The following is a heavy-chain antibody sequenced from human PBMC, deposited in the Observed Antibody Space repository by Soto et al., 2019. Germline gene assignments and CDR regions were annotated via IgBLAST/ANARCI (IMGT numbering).Heavy chain of an antibody. CDR1: GLPFSSCS. D-gene: IGHD6-13*01. J-gene: IGHJ2*01. CDR3: AKDLRGPQAGSWYFDL. V-gene: IGHV3-23*01. CDR2: IVASGITT. Sequence: EVQLLESGGGLVQPGGSLRLACATSGLPFSSCSMGWVRQAPGKGLEWVSSIVASGITTYYADSVKGRFTISRDNSKNTIYLQMSGQRAEDTAVYDCAKDLRGPQAGSWYFDLWGRGTLVSVSS.